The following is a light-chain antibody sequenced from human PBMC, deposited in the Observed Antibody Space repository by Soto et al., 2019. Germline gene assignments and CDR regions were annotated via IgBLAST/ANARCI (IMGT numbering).Light chain of an antibody. J-gene: IGKJ2*01. CDR2: DAS. CDR1: QSISSS. Sequence: EIVLTQSPDTLPLSPGESATLSCRASQSISSSLAWFQHKPGQAPRLLIYDASNRAPGIPARFTGSGSGTDFTLTSSSLAPEDFAVYYCLQRKHWYTFGQGTKLEIK. V-gene: IGKV3-11*01. CDR3: LQRKHWYT.